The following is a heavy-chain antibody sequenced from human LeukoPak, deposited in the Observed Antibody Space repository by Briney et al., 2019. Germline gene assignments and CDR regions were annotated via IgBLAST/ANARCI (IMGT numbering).Heavy chain of an antibody. Sequence: GGSLRVSCGASGYTFSDYTMNWVGQAPGKGPEWISYISSGGSVMHYADSVKGRFTISRDNVENSLYLQMNSLRVEDTAVYYCTRDLEYWGQGVLVTVSS. J-gene: IGHJ4*02. CDR2: ISSGGSVM. V-gene: IGHV3-48*01. CDR3: TRDLEY. CDR1: GYTFSDYT.